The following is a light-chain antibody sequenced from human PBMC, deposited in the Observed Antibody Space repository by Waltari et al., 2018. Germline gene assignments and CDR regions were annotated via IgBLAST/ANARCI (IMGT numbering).Light chain of an antibody. CDR1: RLRSYY. V-gene: IGLV3-19*01. J-gene: IGLJ2*01. CDR3: NSRDRSGNYLGV. Sequence: SSELTQDPAVSVALGQTVRITCQGDRLRSYYASWYQQKAGQAPVLVIYGKNSRPPGIPDRFSGSTAGNTASLTIPGAQAEDEADYYCNSRDRSGNYLGVFGGGTKLTVL. CDR2: GKN.